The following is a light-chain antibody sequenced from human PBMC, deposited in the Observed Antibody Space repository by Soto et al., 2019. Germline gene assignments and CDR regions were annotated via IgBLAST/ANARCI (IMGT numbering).Light chain of an antibody. CDR2: EVS. J-gene: IGLJ1*01. V-gene: IGLV2-14*01. CDR3: SSYTTSSTYV. CDR1: SSDIGAYNY. Sequence: QSALTQPASVSGSPGQSITISCTGTSSDIGAYNYVSWYQQHPGKAPKLMISEVSRRPSGVSNRFSGSKSGNTASLTISGLQAEDEADYYCSSYTTSSTYVFGPGTKLTVL.